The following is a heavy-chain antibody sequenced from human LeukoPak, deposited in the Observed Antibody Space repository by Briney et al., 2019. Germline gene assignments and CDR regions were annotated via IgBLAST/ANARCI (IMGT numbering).Heavy chain of an antibody. CDR1: GYTFISYY. CDR2: INPSGGST. Sequence: ASVKVSCKASGYTFISYYMHWVRQAPGQGLEWMGIINPSGGSTSYAQKFQGRVTMTRDTSTSTVYMELSSLRSEDTAVYYCAREYCSSTSCYDAFDIWGQGTMVTVSS. D-gene: IGHD2-2*01. V-gene: IGHV1-46*03. CDR3: AREYCSSTSCYDAFDI. J-gene: IGHJ3*02.